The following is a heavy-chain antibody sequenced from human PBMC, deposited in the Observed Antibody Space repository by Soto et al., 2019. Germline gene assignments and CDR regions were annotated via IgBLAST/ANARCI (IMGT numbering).Heavy chain of an antibody. Sequence: EVQLVESGGGLVQPGGSLRLSCAAYGFTVSSNYMSWVRQAPGKGLEWVSVIYSGGSTYYADSVKGRFTISRDNSKNTLYLQMNSLRAEDTAVYYCARARGVLEYFQHWGQGTLVTVSS. J-gene: IGHJ1*01. CDR1: GFTVSSNY. CDR3: ARARGVLEYFQH. V-gene: IGHV3-66*01. CDR2: IYSGGST. D-gene: IGHD3-10*01.